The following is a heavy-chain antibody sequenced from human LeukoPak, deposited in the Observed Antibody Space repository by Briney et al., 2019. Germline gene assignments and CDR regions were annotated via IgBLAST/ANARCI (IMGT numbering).Heavy chain of an antibody. CDR1: GFTFSSYA. Sequence: PGGSLRLSCAASGFTFSSYAMHWVRQAPGKGLEWVAVISYDGSNKYYADSVKGRFTISRDNSKNTLYLQMNSLGAEDTAVYYCAREVKGGSYSYYFDYWGQGTLVTVSP. V-gene: IGHV3-30*04. J-gene: IGHJ4*02. D-gene: IGHD1-26*01. CDR3: AREVKGGSYSYYFDY. CDR2: ISYDGSNK.